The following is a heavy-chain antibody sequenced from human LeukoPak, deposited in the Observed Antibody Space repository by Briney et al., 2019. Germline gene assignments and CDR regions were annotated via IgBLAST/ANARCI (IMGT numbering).Heavy chain of an antibody. Sequence: GGSLRLSCAASGFTFNTYGMSWVRQAPGKGLEWVSGTSGDGAATYYADAVKGRFTVSRDNSKNTLYLQMNSPRAEDTAVYYCARVVGASYRGYCDYWGQGTLVTVSS. CDR1: GFTFNTYG. J-gene: IGHJ4*02. CDR2: TSGDGAAT. V-gene: IGHV3-23*01. D-gene: IGHD1-26*01. CDR3: ARVVGASYRGYCDY.